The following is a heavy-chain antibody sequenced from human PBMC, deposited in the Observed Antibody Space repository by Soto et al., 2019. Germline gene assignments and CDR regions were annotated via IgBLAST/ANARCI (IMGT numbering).Heavy chain of an antibody. J-gene: IGHJ4*02. CDR1: GGSISSSSYY. Sequence: SETLSLTCTVSGGSISSSSYYWGWIRQPPGKGLEWIGSIYYSGSTYYNPSLKSRVTISVDTSKNQFSLKLSSVTAADTAVYYCAGRAHGGSSARPYDYWGQGTLVTVSS. V-gene: IGHV4-39*07. D-gene: IGHD6-6*01. CDR3: AGRAHGGSSARPYDY. CDR2: IYYSGST.